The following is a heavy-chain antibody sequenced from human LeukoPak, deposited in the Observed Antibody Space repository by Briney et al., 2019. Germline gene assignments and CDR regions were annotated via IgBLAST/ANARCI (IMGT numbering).Heavy chain of an antibody. Sequence: GGSLRLSCAASGFTFSIYWMHWVRQGPGKGLVWVSRINTDGSSTTYADSVKGRFTISRDNAKNTLYLQMSSLSAEDTAVYYCARGYSSSYRIDYWGQGTLVTVSS. CDR2: INTDGSST. J-gene: IGHJ4*02. V-gene: IGHV3-74*01. CDR3: ARGYSSSYRIDY. CDR1: GFTFSIYW. D-gene: IGHD6-6*01.